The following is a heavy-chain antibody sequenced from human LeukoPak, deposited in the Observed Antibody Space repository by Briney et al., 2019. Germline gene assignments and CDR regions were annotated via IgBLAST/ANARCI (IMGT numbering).Heavy chain of an antibody. CDR2: IWPHDSDT. CDR1: GYRLTNYW. D-gene: IGHD3-16*02. J-gene: IGHJ4*02. CDR3: AGPGGGSYPAY. Sequence: GESLKISCKASGYRLTNYWIAWVRQMPGKGLEWMGIIWPHDSDTKYSPSFQGQVTISADKSISTAYLQWSSLKPSDTAMYYCAGPGGGSYPAYWGQGTLVTVSS. V-gene: IGHV5-51*01.